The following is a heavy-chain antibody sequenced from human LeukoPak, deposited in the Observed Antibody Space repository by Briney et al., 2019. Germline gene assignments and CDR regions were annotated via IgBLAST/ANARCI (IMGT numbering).Heavy chain of an antibody. CDR3: AKGEGATYFDY. CDR1: GFTFSSYG. J-gene: IGHJ4*02. Sequence: GGSLRLSCAASGFTFSSYGMHWVRQAPGKGLEWVAVIWYDGSSKYYADSVKGRFTISRDNSKDTLYLQMNSLRAEDTAVYYCAKGEGATYFDYWGQGTLVTVSS. D-gene: IGHD1-26*01. V-gene: IGHV3-33*06. CDR2: IWYDGSSK.